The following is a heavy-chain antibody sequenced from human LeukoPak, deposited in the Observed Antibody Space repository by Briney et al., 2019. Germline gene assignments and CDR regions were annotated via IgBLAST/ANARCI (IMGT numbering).Heavy chain of an antibody. CDR3: AKDDYYYDSSGYYPTFDY. V-gene: IGHV3-21*04. J-gene: IGHJ4*02. CDR1: GFTFSSYS. D-gene: IGHD3-22*01. CDR2: ISSSSSYI. Sequence: GGSLRLSCAASGFTFSSYSMNWVRQAPGKGLEWVSSISSSSSYIYYADSVKGRFTISRDNSKNSLYLQMNSLRTEDTALYYCAKDDYYYDSSGYYPTFDYWGQGTLVTVSS.